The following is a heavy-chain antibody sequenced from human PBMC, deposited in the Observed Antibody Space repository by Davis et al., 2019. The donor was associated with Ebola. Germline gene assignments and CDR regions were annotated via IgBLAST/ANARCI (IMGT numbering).Heavy chain of an antibody. CDR2: ISGSSTYI. CDR3: AKDAKQWLDDAFDI. V-gene: IGHV3-21*04. J-gene: IGHJ3*02. CDR1: GFTFSSYS. D-gene: IGHD6-19*01. Sequence: LGGSLRLSCAASGFTFSSYSMNWVRQAPGKGLEWVSSISGSSTYIYYADSVKGRFTISRDNAKNSLYLQMNSLRAEDTAVYYCAKDAKQWLDDAFDIWGQGTMVTVSS.